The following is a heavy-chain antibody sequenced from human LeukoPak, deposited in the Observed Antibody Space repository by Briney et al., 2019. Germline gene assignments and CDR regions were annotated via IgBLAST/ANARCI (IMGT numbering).Heavy chain of an antibody. V-gene: IGHV1-46*01. CDR1: GYTFTSYY. D-gene: IGHD3-10*01. J-gene: IGHJ4*02. CDR2: INPSGGST. Sequence: ASVKVCCKASGYTFTSYYMHWVRQAPGQGLEWMGIINPSGGSTSYAQKFQGRATMTRDTSTSTVYMELSSLRSEDTAVYYCARDIDYGSGSYYIDYWGQGTLVTVSS. CDR3: ARDIDYGSGSYYIDY.